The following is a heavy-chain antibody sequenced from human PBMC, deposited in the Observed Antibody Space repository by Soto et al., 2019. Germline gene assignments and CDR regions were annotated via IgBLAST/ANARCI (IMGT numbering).Heavy chain of an antibody. J-gene: IGHJ4*02. D-gene: IGHD3-22*01. CDR3: TTGLSNGYYNFDY. Sequence: XGSLRLSCGASGFTFSSHGIHWVRQASGKGLEWIGRIKGEADGGTTDYAAPVKGRITISRDHSKDTLYLRMNSLKTEDTAVYYCTTGLSNGYYNFDYWGQGT. CDR1: GFTFSSHG. CDR2: IKGEADGGTT. V-gene: IGHV3-15*01.